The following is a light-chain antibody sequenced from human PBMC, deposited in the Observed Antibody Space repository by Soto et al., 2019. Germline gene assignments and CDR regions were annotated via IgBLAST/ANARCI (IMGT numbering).Light chain of an antibody. CDR1: QTITRSS. Sequence: EIVLTQSQGTLSLYPGDRATLSCRASQTITRSSLAWYHQNPGQGPRLLIFGASIRATGVPDRFSASGSGTDFTLTISSLEPEDFAVYYCQQYVNSPITFGPGTRLEIK. CDR3: QQYVNSPIT. J-gene: IGKJ5*01. CDR2: GAS. V-gene: IGKV3-20*01.